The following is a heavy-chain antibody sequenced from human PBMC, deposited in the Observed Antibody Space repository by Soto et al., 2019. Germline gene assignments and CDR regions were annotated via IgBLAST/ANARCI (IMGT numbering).Heavy chain of an antibody. CDR1: GGSVSSGSYY. D-gene: IGHD1-26*01. J-gene: IGHJ4*02. V-gene: IGHV4-61*01. CDR3: VRAFFSGSYGFDY. Sequence: SETLSLTCTVSGGSVSSGSYYWSWIRQPPGKGLEWIGYIYYSGSTNYNPSLKSRVTISVDTSKNQFSLKLSSVTAADTAVYYCVRAFFSGSYGFDYWGQGTRVTVSS. CDR2: IYYSGST.